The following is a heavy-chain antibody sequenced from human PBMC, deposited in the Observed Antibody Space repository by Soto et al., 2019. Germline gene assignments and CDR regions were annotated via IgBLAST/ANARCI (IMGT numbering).Heavy chain of an antibody. D-gene: IGHD1-26*01. Sequence: ASVKVSCKASGYNCSNYGFSWVRQAPGQGLEWMGWISGYNGNTYYVEKFQGRVTLTTDTSANIASMELRSLRSDDTAVFYCARYRRTLFSGSYGMDVWGQGTTVTVSS. J-gene: IGHJ6*02. CDR3: ARYRRTLFSGSYGMDV. CDR1: GYNCSNYG. V-gene: IGHV1-18*01. CDR2: ISGYNGNT.